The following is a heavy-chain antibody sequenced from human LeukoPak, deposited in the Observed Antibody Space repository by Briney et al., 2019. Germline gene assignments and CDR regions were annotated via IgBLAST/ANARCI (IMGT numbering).Heavy chain of an antibody. D-gene: IGHD3-3*01. J-gene: IGHJ6*03. CDR3: ARDGYDFWSGSIYYYFYMDV. CDR2: ISSNGSSV. Sequence: GGSLRLSCAASGFTFSKYSMNWVRQAPGKGLEWVSYISSNGSSVQYADSVKGRFTFSRDNAKNSLYLQMNSLRAKDMAVYYCARDGYDFWSGSIYYYFYMDVWGKGTTVTVSS. CDR1: GFTFSKYS. V-gene: IGHV3-48*01.